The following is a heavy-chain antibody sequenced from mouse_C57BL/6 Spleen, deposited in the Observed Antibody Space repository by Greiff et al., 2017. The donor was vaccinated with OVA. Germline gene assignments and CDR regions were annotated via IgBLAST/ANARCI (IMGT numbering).Heavy chain of an antibody. J-gene: IGHJ3*01. CDR2: IDPENGDT. Sequence: VQLQQSGAELVRPGASVKLSCTASGFNIKDDYMHWVKQRPEQGLEWIGWIDPENGDTEYASKFQGKATITADTSSNTAYLQLSSLTSEDTAVYYCTPSFYYYGSSCAYWGQGTLVTVSA. CDR1: GFNIKDDY. V-gene: IGHV14-4*01. CDR3: TPSFYYYGSSCAY. D-gene: IGHD1-1*01.